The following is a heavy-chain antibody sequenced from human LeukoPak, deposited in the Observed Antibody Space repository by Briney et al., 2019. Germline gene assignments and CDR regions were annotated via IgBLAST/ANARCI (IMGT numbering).Heavy chain of an antibody. V-gene: IGHV3-9*01. Sequence: GSLRLSCAASGFTFDDYAMHWVRQAPGKGLEWVSGISWNSGSIGYADSVKGRFTISRDNAKNSLYLQMNSLRAEDTALYYCAKDIASGYYYPDAFDIWGQGTMVTVSS. J-gene: IGHJ3*02. CDR3: AKDIASGYYYPDAFDI. CDR2: ISWNSGSI. CDR1: GFTFDDYA. D-gene: IGHD3-22*01.